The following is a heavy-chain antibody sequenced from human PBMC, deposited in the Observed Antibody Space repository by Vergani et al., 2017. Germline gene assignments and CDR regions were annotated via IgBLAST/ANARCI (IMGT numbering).Heavy chain of an antibody. D-gene: IGHD3-3*01. V-gene: IGHV1-69*01. J-gene: IGHJ6*02. CDR3: ASREITIYGLVSIRGYYYYGMDV. CDR1: GGTFSSYA. Sequence: QVQLVQSGAEVKKPGSSVKVSCKASGGTFSSYAISWVRQAPGQGLEWMGGIIPIFGTANYARKFQGRVTITADESTITAYMELSSLRSEDTAVYYCASREITIYGLVSIRGYYYYGMDVWGQGTTVTVSS. CDR2: IIPIFGTA.